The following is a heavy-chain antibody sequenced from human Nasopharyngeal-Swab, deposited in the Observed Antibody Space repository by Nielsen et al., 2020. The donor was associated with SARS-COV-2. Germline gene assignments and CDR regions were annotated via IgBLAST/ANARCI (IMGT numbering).Heavy chain of an antibody. CDR3: ARWDYSNYDLDY. Sequence: GESLKISCAASGFTFSSYSMNWVRQAPGKGLEWVSSISSSSSYIYYADSVKGRFTISRDNAKNSLYLQMNSLRAEDTAVYYCARWDYSNYDLDYGGQGTLVTVSS. J-gene: IGHJ4*02. V-gene: IGHV3-21*01. D-gene: IGHD4-11*01. CDR1: GFTFSSYS. CDR2: ISSSSSYI.